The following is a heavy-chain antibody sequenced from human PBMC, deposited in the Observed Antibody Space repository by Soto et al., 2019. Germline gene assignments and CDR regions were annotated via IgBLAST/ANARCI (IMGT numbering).Heavy chain of an antibody. Sequence: PGGSLTLARAVARPTFSDSYMSWIRPAPEKKLEWISYIAGSGNTVYYAGSLKVRITISRDNAKNSLYLQRNGLRAEYSCAYFGARKSCRAKYGMDIWGQGTTVTVSS. D-gene: IGHD3-10*01. J-gene: IGHJ6*02. CDR2: IAGSGNTV. CDR1: RPTFSDSY. CDR3: ARKSCRAKYGMDI. V-gene: IGHV3-11*01.